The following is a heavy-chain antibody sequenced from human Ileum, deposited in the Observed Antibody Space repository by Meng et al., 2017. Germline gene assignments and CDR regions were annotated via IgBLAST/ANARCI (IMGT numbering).Heavy chain of an antibody. D-gene: IGHD2-15*01. J-gene: IGHJ4*02. CDR3: VRHGGKYFDS. V-gene: IGHV4-4*02. CDR1: GGSISSSFY. CDR2: IYLAGSP. Sequence: QLRRHEPGPGLVGPSGALSLTCTASGGSISSSFYWSRVRQSPGKGLEWIVQIYLAGSPNYNPSLESRVTISVDKSKNQFSLRLTSVTAADTAIFYCVRHGGKYFDSWGQGTLVTVSS.